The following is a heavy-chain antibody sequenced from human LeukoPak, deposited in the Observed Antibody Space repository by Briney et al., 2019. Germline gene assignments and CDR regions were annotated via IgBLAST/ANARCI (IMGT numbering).Heavy chain of an antibody. J-gene: IGHJ4*02. V-gene: IGHV3-30-3*02. CDR3: AKITKATTPNY. CDR1: GFTLRSYA. D-gene: IGHD4-17*01. CDR2: ISYDGSNK. Sequence: PGGPLRFSCAASGFTLRSYAMNGVGQAQGKGLEWVAVISYDGSNKYYADSVKGRFSISRDNSKNTVYLQMSDLRAEDTAVYYCAKITKATTPNYWGQGTLVTVSS.